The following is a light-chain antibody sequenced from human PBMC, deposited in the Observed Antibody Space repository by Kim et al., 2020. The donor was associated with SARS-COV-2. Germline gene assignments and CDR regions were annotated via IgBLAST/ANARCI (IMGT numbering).Light chain of an antibody. CDR1: QTVYTY. CDR3: QQRYNWPPT. CDR2: DAS. V-gene: IGKV3-11*01. Sequence: LSPGERATLSCKASQTVYTYLAWYQHKPGQAPRLLIHDASNRATGIPPRFSGSGSGTDFTLTVTSLEPEDFAIYYCQQRYNWPPTFGGGTKLEI. J-gene: IGKJ4*01.